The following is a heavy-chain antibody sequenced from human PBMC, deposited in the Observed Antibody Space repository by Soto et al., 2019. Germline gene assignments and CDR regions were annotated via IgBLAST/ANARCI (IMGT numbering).Heavy chain of an antibody. D-gene: IGHD3-3*01. CDR2: MNPNSGNT. V-gene: IGHV1-8*01. CDR1: GYTFTSYD. Sequence: GASVKVSCKASGYTFTSYDINWVRQATGQGLEWMGWMNPNSGNTGYAQKFQGRVTMTRNTSISTAYMELGSLRSEDTSVYYCSRGTRVPAAMRVQVKSNYDFWSGSAATDYWGQGTLVTVSS. CDR3: SRGTRVPAAMRVQVKSNYDFWSGSAATDY. J-gene: IGHJ4*02.